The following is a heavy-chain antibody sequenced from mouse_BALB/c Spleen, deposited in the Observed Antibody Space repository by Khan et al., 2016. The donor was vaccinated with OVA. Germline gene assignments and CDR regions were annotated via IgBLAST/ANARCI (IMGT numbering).Heavy chain of an antibody. V-gene: IGHV14-3*02. D-gene: IGHD2-3*01. CDR2: IAPANGNT. CDR3: ARPSYDPRDFEV. J-gene: IGHJ1*01. CDR1: GFNIKDTY. Sequence: VQLKESGAELVKPGASVKLSCTASGFNIKDTYLHWVKQRPEQGLEWIGRIAPANGNTQYDPKFQGKAAITSDTSSNTSYLQLNSLPSEDTAVDYCARPSYDPRDFEVWGAGTTVTVSS.